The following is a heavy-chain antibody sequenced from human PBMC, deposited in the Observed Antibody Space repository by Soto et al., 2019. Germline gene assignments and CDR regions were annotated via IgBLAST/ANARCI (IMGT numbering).Heavy chain of an antibody. D-gene: IGHD6-19*01. V-gene: IGHV4-59*01. J-gene: IGHJ4*02. CDR3: ARGGWYVDY. Sequence: QVQLQESGPGLVKSSETLSLTCTVSGGSMSGNYWSWIRQTPGKGLEWIGYIYYTGTTNYKASLKRRVTLSVDTSKNQFSLKLTSVTAADTAVYFCARGGWYVDYWGQGTLVTVSS. CDR1: GGSMSGNY. CDR2: IYYTGTT.